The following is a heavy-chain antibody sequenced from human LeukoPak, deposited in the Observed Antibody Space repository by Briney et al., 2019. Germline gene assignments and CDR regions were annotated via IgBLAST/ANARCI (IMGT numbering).Heavy chain of an antibody. J-gene: IGHJ6*03. CDR3: ARHPGPGVYCMDV. V-gene: IGHV1-69*13. CDR2: IIPIFGTA. Sequence: ASVTVSCKASGGTFSSYAISWVRQAPGQGLEWMGGIIPIFGTANYAQKFQGRVTITADESTSTAYMELSSLRSEDTAVYYCARHPGPGVYCMDVWGKGTTVTVSS. CDR1: GGTFSSYA. D-gene: IGHD3-10*01.